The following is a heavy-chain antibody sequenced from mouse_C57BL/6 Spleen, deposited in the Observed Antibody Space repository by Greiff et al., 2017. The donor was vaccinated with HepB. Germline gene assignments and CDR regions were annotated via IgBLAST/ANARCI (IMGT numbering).Heavy chain of an antibody. CDR3: ARQITTVVGYAMDY. CDR2: ISSGGSYT. J-gene: IGHJ4*01. V-gene: IGHV5-6*01. D-gene: IGHD1-1*01. Sequence: EVQGVESGGDLVKPGGSLKLSCAASGFTFSSYGMSWVRQTPDKRLEWVATISSGGSYTYYPDSVKGRFTISRDNAKNTLYLQMSSLKSEDTAMYYCARQITTVVGYAMDYWGQGTSVTVSS. CDR1: GFTFSSYG.